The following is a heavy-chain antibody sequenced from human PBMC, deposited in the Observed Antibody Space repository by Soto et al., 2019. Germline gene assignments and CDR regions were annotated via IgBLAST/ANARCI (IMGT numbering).Heavy chain of an antibody. CDR1: GYTFTSYY. J-gene: IGHJ4*02. D-gene: IGHD3-22*01. V-gene: IGHV1-46*01. Sequence: GASVKLSCKESGYTFTSYYMHWVRQAPGQGLEWMGIINPSGGSTSYAQKFQGRVTMTRDTSTSTVYMELSSLRSEDTAVYYCARVYLTYYYDSWGQGTLVTVSS. CDR3: ARVYLTYYYDS. CDR2: INPSGGST.